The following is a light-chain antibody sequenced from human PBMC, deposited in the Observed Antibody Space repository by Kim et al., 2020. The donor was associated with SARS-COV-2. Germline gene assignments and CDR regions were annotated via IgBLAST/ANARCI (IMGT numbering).Light chain of an antibody. Sequence: LSVSPGERATLSCRASQNIRDNLAWYQQKPGQAPRLLIYDASTRATDIPARFSGSGSWTEFTLTISILQSEYCALYYCQQYNYWRTFGQGTKLEI. V-gene: IGKV3-15*01. CDR2: DAS. CDR1: QNIRDN. J-gene: IGKJ2*01. CDR3: QQYNYWRT.